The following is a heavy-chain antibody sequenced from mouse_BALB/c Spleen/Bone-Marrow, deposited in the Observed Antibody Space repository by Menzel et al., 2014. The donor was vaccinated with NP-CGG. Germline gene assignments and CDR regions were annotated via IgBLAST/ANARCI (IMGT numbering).Heavy chain of an antibody. CDR1: GFSLTSDG. CDR2: IWSGGST. V-gene: IGHV2-2*01. CDR3: ARNGHYYAMDF. J-gene: IGHJ4*01. Sequence: QVQLKESGPGLVQPSQSLSITCTVSGFSLTSDGIHWVRQSPRKGLEWLGVIWSGGSTDYNEAFISRLNISKDNSKSQVFFTMSSLQADDTAIYYCARNGHYYAMDFWGQGTSVRLL.